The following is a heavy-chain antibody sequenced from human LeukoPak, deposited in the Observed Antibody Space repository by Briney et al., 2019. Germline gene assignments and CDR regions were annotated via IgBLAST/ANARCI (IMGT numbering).Heavy chain of an antibody. CDR2: INPNSGGT. Sequence: ASVTVSCKASGYAFTVYNMHWVRQAPGQGLEWMGWINPNSGGTNYAQKFQGRVTMTRDMSISTAYMELSRLTSDDTAVYYCARWFTITSGDYDILTSSYHRGMDVWGQGTTVTVSS. J-gene: IGHJ6*02. V-gene: IGHV1-2*02. CDR1: GYAFTVYN. CDR3: ARWFTITSGDYDILTSSYHRGMDV. D-gene: IGHD3-9*01.